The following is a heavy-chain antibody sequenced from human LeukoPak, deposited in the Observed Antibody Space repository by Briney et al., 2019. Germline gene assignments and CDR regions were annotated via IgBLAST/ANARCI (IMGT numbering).Heavy chain of an antibody. CDR2: ISGSGGST. D-gene: IGHD5-18*01. CDR1: GFTFSSYA. CDR3: AKGFGYSYGYGLDY. V-gene: IGHV3-23*01. J-gene: IGHJ4*02. Sequence: GGSLRLSCAASGFTFSSYAMSWVRQAPGKGLEWDSAISGSGGSTYYADSVKGRFTISRDNSKNTLYLQMNSLRAEDTAVYYCAKGFGYSYGYGLDYWGQGTLVTVSS.